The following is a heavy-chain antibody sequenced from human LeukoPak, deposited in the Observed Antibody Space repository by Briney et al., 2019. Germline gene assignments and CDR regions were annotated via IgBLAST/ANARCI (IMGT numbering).Heavy chain of an antibody. CDR2: VYYSGST. Sequence: SETLSLTCTVSGGSISSTSHCWGWIRQPPGKGLEWIGSVYYSGSTYYNPSLKSRVTISVDTSKNQFSLRLSSVTATDMAVYFCARLGYSVSWTDCWGQGILVTVSS. CDR1: GGSISSTSHC. J-gene: IGHJ4*02. D-gene: IGHD6-13*01. V-gene: IGHV4-39*01. CDR3: ARLGYSVSWTDC.